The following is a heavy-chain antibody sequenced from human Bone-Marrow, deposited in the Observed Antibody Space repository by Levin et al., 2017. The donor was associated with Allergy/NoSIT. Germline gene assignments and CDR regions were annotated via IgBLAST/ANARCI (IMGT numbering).Heavy chain of an antibody. Sequence: GESLKISCRASGYRFTDFYMHWVRQAPGQGLEWVGVVKASDGTKRYAQRFQGRVTLTRDTSTSTVYMDLSSLSSDDTAVYFCAREADYSNPDALGAYGMDVWGQGTAVTVSS. CDR3: AREADYSNPDALGAYGMDV. J-gene: IGHJ6*02. CDR2: VKASDGTK. V-gene: IGHV1-46*01. CDR1: GYRFTDFY. D-gene: IGHD4-11*01.